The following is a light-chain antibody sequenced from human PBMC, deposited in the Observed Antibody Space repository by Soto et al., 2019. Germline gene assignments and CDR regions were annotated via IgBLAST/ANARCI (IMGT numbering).Light chain of an antibody. CDR1: SSDVGGYNY. Sequence: QSVLTQPPSASGSPGQSVAISCSGTSSDVGGYNYVSWYQQHPGKAPKLMIYDVTKRPSGVPDRFSGSKSGSTASLTVSGFHSEDVANYYSISYAGSNRLAFGRGTKLTVL. CDR2: DVT. J-gene: IGLJ2*01. CDR3: ISYAGSNRLA. V-gene: IGLV2-8*01.